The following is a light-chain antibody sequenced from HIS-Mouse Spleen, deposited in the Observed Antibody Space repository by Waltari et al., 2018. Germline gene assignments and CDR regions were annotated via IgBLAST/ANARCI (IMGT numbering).Light chain of an antibody. V-gene: IGKV2-30*02. Sequence: DVVMTQSPLSLPVTLGQPASISCRSSQSLVHSDGNTYLNWFQQRPGQSPRRLIYKVSNRDSGVPDRFSGSGSGTDFTLKISRVEAEDVGVYYCMQGTHWPPLGCTFGGGTKVEIK. CDR3: MQGTHWPPLGCT. J-gene: IGKJ4*01. CDR1: QSLVHSDGNTY. CDR2: KVS.